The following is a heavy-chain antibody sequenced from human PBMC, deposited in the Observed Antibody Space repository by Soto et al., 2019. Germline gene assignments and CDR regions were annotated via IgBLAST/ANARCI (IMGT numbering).Heavy chain of an antibody. CDR1: GGTFSSYT. CDR3: AREDWTAVTHPGVDY. J-gene: IGHJ4*02. D-gene: IGHD4-17*01. Sequence: QVQLVQSGAAVKKPGSSVKVSCKASGGTFSSYTISWVRQAPGQGPEWMGRIIPILGIANYAQKFQGRVTITADKSTSTAYMELSSLRSEDTAVYYCAREDWTAVTHPGVDYWGQGTLVTVSS. V-gene: IGHV1-69*08. CDR2: IIPILGIA.